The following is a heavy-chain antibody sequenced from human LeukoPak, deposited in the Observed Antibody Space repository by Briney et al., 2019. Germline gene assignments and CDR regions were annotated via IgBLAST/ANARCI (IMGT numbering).Heavy chain of an antibody. Sequence: GGSLRLSCAASGFTFSSYAMSWVRQAPGKGLEWVSAISGSGGSTYYADSVKGWFTISRDNSKNTLYLQMNSLRAEDTAVYYCAKDRSRCSSTSCYTRAPYYFDYWGQGTLVTVSS. CDR2: ISGSGGST. V-gene: IGHV3-23*01. CDR3: AKDRSRCSSTSCYTRAPYYFDY. CDR1: GFTFSSYA. J-gene: IGHJ4*02. D-gene: IGHD2-2*02.